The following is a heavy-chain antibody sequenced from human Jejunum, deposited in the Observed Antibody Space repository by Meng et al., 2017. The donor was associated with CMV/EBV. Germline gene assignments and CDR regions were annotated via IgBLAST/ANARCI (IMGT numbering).Heavy chain of an antibody. CDR2: IIAIFKTP. V-gene: IGHV1-69*12. Sequence: QVQLMPSGAEAKVPGSSMKVSCKSSGGSVNNYAFNWVRQAPGQGLEWMGGIIAIFKTPNYAQKFQGRLTITADESTGTSYMELTSLTSEDTAVYYCARGFLNGYQPFDYWGQGTLVTVSS. J-gene: IGHJ4*02. CDR1: GGSVNNYA. CDR3: ARGFLNGYQPFDY. D-gene: IGHD5-24*01.